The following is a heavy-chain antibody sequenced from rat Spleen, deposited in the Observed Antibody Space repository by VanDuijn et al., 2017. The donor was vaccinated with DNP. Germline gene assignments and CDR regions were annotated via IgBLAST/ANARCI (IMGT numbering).Heavy chain of an antibody. CDR3: VREDKGVDA. Sequence: EVRLVEAGGGLVQPGRSLKLSCAASGFSFNDYWMGWVRQAPGKGLEWIGEINKDSNIIKYAPSLKDKLTISRDNAQNTLYLQMSKLGSEDTAIYYCVREDKGVDAWGQGASVTVSS. CDR2: INKDSNII. V-gene: IGHV4-2*01. D-gene: IGHD2-2*01. CDR1: GFSFNDYW. J-gene: IGHJ4*01.